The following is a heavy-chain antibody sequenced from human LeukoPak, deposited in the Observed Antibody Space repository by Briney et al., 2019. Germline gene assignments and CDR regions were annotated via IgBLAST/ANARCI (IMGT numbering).Heavy chain of an antibody. CDR1: GFTFSSYS. CDR3: ARAGAYYYGSGSYYFDY. Sequence: GGSLRLSCAASGFTFSSYSMNWVRQAPGKGLEWVSSISSSSSYIYYADSVKGRFTISRDNAKNSLYLQMNSLRAEDTAVYYCARAGAYYYGSGSYYFDYWGQGTLVTVSS. D-gene: IGHD3-10*01. V-gene: IGHV3-21*04. J-gene: IGHJ4*02. CDR2: ISSSSSYI.